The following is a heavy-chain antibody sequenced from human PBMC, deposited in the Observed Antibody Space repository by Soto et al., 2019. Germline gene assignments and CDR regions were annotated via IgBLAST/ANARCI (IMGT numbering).Heavy chain of an antibody. CDR1: GFTFSSYA. CDR2: ISGSGGST. CDR3: AKGSITIFGVVTEYYYMDV. J-gene: IGHJ6*03. V-gene: IGHV3-23*01. D-gene: IGHD3-3*01. Sequence: EVQLLESGGGLVQPGGSLRLSCAASGFTFSSYAMSWVRQAPGKGLEWVSGISGSGGSTYYAESVKGRFTISRDNSKNTLYLQMNSLRAEDTAVYYCAKGSITIFGVVTEYYYMDVWGKGTTVTVSS.